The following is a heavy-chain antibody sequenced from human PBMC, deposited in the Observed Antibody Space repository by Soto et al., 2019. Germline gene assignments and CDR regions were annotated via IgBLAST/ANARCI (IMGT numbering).Heavy chain of an antibody. CDR1: GFTFDDYA. Sequence: LRLSCAASGFTFDDYAMHWVRQVPGKGLEWISGINWNSGSIGYGDSVKGRFAISRDNAKNSLHLQMNSLSAEDTAFYYCVKDESINWYSGHFRHWGQGTLVTVSS. V-gene: IGHV3-9*01. CDR2: INWNSGSI. D-gene: IGHD6-13*01. CDR3: VKDESINWYSGHFRH. J-gene: IGHJ1*01.